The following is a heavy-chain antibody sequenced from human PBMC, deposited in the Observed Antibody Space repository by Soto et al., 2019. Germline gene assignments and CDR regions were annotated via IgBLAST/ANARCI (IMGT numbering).Heavy chain of an antibody. CDR3: ANQYSSGFPFDY. CDR1: GFTFSSYG. CDR2: IWYDGSNK. D-gene: IGHD6-19*01. V-gene: IGHV3-33*06. Sequence: QVQLVESGGGVVQPGRSLRLSCAASGFTFSSYGMHWVRQAPGKGLEWVAVIWYDGSNKYYADSVKGRFTISRDNSKNTLYLQMNSLRAEDTAVYYCANQYSSGFPFDYWGQGTLVTVSS. J-gene: IGHJ4*02.